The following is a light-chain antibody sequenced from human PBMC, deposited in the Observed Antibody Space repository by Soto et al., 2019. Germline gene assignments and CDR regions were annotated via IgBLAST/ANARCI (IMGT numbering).Light chain of an antibody. J-gene: IGKJ4*01. CDR2: HTS. CDR1: QTISDN. CDR3: QRYDNWPLT. V-gene: IGKV3-15*01. Sequence: EIVMTQSPANLSLSPGESVTLSCRASQTISDNLAWYQQKPGLPPRLLIYHTSTRASGVPARFSGSGSGTDFSLTIRSLQSEDFAVYYCQRYDNWPLTFGGGTKVDIK.